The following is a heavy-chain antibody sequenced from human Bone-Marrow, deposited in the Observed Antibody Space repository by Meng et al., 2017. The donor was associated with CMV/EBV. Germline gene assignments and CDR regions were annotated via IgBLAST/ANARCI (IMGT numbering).Heavy chain of an antibody. J-gene: IGHJ4*02. CDR3: ARPYPGGGWVPGY. D-gene: IGHD2-15*01. CDR1: GFTFSTYW. Sequence: LSLTCAASGFTFSTYWMSWVRQAPGKGLEWVAVISYDGSNKYYADSVKGRFTISRDNSKNTLYLQMNSLRAEDTAVYYCARPYPGGGWVPGYWGQGTLVTVSS. CDR2: ISYDGSNK. V-gene: IGHV3-30-3*01.